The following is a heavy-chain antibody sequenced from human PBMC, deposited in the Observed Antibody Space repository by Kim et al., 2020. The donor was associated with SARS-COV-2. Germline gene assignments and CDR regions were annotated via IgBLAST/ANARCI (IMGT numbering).Heavy chain of an antibody. J-gene: IGHJ4*02. V-gene: IGHV3-21*01. D-gene: IGHD3-16*02. CDR1: GFTFSSYS. CDR3: ARVGYDYVWGSYHQWYYFDY. Sequence: GGSLRLSCAASGFTFSSYSMNWVRQAPGKGLEWVSSISSSSSYIYYADSVKGRFTISRDNAKNSLYLQMNSLRAEDTAVYYCARVGYDYVWGSYHQWYYFDYWGQGTLVTVSS. CDR2: ISSSSSYI.